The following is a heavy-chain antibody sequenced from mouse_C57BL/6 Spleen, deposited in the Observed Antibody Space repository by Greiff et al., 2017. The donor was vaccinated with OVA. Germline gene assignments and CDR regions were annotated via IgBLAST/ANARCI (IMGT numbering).Heavy chain of an antibody. CDR3: VRQNYGRGYFDV. Sequence: EVQLVESGGGLVQPKGSLKLSCAASGFSFNTYAMNWVRQAPGKGLEWVARIRSKSNNYATYYADSVKDRFTISRDDSESMLYLQMNNLKTEDTAMYYCVRQNYGRGYFDVWGTGTTVTVSS. CDR2: IRSKSNNYAT. CDR1: GFSFNTYA. V-gene: IGHV10-1*01. J-gene: IGHJ1*03. D-gene: IGHD1-1*01.